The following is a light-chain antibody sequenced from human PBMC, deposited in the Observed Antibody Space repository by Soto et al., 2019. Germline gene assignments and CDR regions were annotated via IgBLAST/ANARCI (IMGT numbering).Light chain of an antibody. CDR2: GAS. V-gene: IGKV3-20*01. CDR3: QQYAGSPWT. CDR1: QSVSSAY. J-gene: IGKJ1*01. Sequence: EIVLRQSPGTLSLSPGERATLSCRASQSVSSAYLVWYQQKPGQAPRLVIYGASSRATGIPDRFSGSGSGTDFTLTISRLEPEDFAVYYCQQYAGSPWTFCQGTKVEIK.